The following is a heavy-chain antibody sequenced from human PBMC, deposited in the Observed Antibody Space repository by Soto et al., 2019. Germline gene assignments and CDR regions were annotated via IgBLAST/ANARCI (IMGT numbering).Heavy chain of an antibody. CDR3: EAGAIPAPLLRSPYSYYYCMDV. D-gene: IGHD2-2*01. Sequence: SVKVSCKASGFTFSSSSVQWVRQARGQRLEWIGWIVVASANTNYAQKFQERVTITRDMSTSTAYMELSSLRSEDTAEYYCEAGAIPAPLLRSPYSYYYCMDVWGQGTTATVSS. V-gene: IGHV1-58*01. CDR2: IVVASANT. CDR1: GFTFSSSS. J-gene: IGHJ6*02.